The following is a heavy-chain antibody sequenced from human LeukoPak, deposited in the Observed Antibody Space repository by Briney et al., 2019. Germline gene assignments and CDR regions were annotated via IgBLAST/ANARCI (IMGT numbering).Heavy chain of an antibody. Sequence: GGALRLSCAASGFTFSSYSMNWVRQAAGKGLEWVSSISSSGSTIYYADSVKGRFTISRDNAKNSLYLQMNSLRAEDTAVYYCAREYSSGWYDYWGQGTLVTVSS. CDR1: GFTFSSYS. D-gene: IGHD6-19*01. CDR3: AREYSSGWYDY. J-gene: IGHJ4*02. CDR2: ISSSGSTI. V-gene: IGHV3-21*03.